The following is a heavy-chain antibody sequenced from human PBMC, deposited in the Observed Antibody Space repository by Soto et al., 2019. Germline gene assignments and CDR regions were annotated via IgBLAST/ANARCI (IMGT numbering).Heavy chain of an antibody. CDR3: AKKAAAGSYYFDY. J-gene: IGHJ4*02. CDR1: GFTFSSYA. CDR2: LSGSGGTT. D-gene: IGHD6-13*01. Sequence: PGGSLRLSCAASGFTFSSYAMSWVRQTPGKGLEWVSTLSGSGGTTYYADSVKGQFTISRDNSKSTLYLQMNSLRAEDTAVYYCAKKAAAGSYYFDYWGQGTLVTVSS. V-gene: IGHV3-23*01.